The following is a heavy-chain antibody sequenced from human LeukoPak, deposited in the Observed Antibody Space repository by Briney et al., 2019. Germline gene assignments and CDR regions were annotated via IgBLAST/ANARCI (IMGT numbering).Heavy chain of an antibody. CDR3: ARDVYGDYGGLDY. J-gene: IGHJ4*02. D-gene: IGHD4-17*01. CDR1: GLPFSTYA. CDR2: IRGSDGST. Sequence: GGSLRLSCAASGLPFSTYAMSWVRQAPGKGLEWVSSIRGSDGSTYYADSVKGRFAISRDNSKNTLYLQMNSLRAEDTAVYYCARDVYGDYGGLDYWGQGTLVTVSS. V-gene: IGHV3-23*01.